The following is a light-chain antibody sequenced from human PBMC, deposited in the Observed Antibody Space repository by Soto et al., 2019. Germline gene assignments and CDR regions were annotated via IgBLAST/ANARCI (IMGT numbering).Light chain of an antibody. V-gene: IGKV3-15*01. Sequence: EIVMTQSPATLSVSPGERATLSCRTSQSISSSLAWYQQKPGQAPRLLIDGASTRATGVPARFSGSGSGTEFTLTISSLQSEDSAVYYCQQYHDWPKTFGQGTKVDTK. J-gene: IGKJ1*01. CDR3: QQYHDWPKT. CDR1: QSISSS. CDR2: GAS.